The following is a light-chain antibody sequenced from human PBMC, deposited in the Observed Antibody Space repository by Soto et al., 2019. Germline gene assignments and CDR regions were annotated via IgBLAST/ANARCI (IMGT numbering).Light chain of an antibody. CDR2: GVS. Sequence: EVVLTQSPGTLSLSPGERATLSCRASQSVSGSDLAWYQQKPGQAPRLLISGVSNRATGTPDRFSGSGSGTNFPLTTSALGPEVFAVFYCNQYGISPPTFGPGTKVKT. CDR3: NQYGISPPT. V-gene: IGKV3-20*01. J-gene: IGKJ1*01. CDR1: QSVSGSD.